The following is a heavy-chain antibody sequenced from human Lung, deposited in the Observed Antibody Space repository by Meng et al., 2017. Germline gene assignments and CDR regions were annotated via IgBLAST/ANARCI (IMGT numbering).Heavy chain of an antibody. CDR3: ARGPTTVAHDFDY. V-gene: IGHV4-34*01. D-gene: IGHD4-11*01. CDR1: GGSFSDYY. CDR2: INHSGST. J-gene: IGHJ4*02. Sequence: QVQLQQWGAGLLKPSEALSLTCVVSGGSFSDYYWSWIRQPPGKGLEWIGEINHSGSTNYNPSLERRATISVDTSQNNLSLKLSSVTAADSAVYYCARGPTTVAHDFDYWGQGTLVTVSS.